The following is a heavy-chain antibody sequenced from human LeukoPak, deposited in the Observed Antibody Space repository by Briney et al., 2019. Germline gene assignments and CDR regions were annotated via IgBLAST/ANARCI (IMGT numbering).Heavy chain of an antibody. D-gene: IGHD6-6*01. CDR1: GFTVSSNY. Sequence: GGSLRLSCAASGFTVSSNYMSWVRQAPGKGLEWVSAISGSGGSTYYADSVKGRFTISRDNSKNTLYLQMNSLRAEDTAVYYCAKGSSSGVYYYGMDVWGQGTTVTVSS. CDR2: ISGSGGST. J-gene: IGHJ6*02. V-gene: IGHV3-23*01. CDR3: AKGSSSGVYYYGMDV.